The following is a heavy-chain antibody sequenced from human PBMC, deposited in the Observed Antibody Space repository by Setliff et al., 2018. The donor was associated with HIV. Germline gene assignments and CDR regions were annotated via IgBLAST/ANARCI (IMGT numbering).Heavy chain of an antibody. D-gene: IGHD3-10*01. CDR2: ISGSGTTT. CDR1: GFTFDDYA. J-gene: IGHJ4*02. Sequence: GGSLRLSCAASGFTFDDYAVTWVRQAPGKGLDYVSAISGSGTTTYYADSVRGRFAISRDNSTNTVYLQMHSLRAEDTALYYCAKVMTLWFGASDSWGQGTRVTVSS. CDR3: AKVMTLWFGASDS. V-gene: IGHV3-23*01.